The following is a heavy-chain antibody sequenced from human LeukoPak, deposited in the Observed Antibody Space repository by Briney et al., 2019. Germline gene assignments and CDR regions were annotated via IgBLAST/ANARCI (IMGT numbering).Heavy chain of an antibody. CDR3: VRANWVHDC. V-gene: IGHV4-59*07. J-gene: IGHJ4*02. Sequence: PSDCLSLTCTVSGGSISTYYWTWIRQPPGKGLEWIGYIYYTGSTNYNSSLKSRVTISVDTSKNQFSLRLSSVTAADTAVYYCVRANWVHDCWGQGTLVTVSS. CDR1: GGSISTYY. CDR2: IYYTGST. D-gene: IGHD1-1*01.